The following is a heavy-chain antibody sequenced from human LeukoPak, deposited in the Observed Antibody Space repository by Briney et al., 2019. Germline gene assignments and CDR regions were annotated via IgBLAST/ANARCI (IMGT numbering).Heavy chain of an antibody. Sequence: GGFLRLSCAASGFTVSSNYMSWVRQAPGKGLEWVSVIYSGGSTYYADSVKGRFTISRDNSKNTLYLQMNSLRAEDTAVYYCARDQGYCSSTSCYNYYYYGMDVWGQGTTVTVSS. D-gene: IGHD2-2*02. CDR2: IYSGGST. CDR1: GFTVSSNY. V-gene: IGHV3-53*01. J-gene: IGHJ6*02. CDR3: ARDQGYCSSTSCYNYYYYGMDV.